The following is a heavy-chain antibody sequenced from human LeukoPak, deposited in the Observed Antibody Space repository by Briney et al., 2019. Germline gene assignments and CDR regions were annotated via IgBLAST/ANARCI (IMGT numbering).Heavy chain of an antibody. CDR2: IYGGRNNT. CDR1: GFTVSNNY. J-gene: IGHJ4*02. Sequence: GGSLRFSCTVSGFTVSNNYMSWVRQAPGKGLEWVSVIYGGRNNTVYADSVKGRFTISRDNSRNTIYLQIDSLRAEDTATYYCAREFRQTYSSGWSLDYWGQGTLVTVSS. V-gene: IGHV3-53*01. D-gene: IGHD6-19*01. CDR3: AREFRQTYSSGWSLDY.